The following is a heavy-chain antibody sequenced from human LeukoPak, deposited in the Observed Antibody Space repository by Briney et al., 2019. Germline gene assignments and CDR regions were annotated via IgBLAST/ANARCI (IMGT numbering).Heavy chain of an antibody. D-gene: IGHD1-26*01. CDR1: GFTFSSYA. Sequence: GGALRLSCAASGFTFSSYAMSWVRQAPEKGLEWVSTISGSGGGTYYADSVKGRFTISRDDSKNTLYLQMNSLRAEDTAVYYCAKDLGRYRNNYFDYWGQGTLVTVFS. CDR2: ISGSGGGT. V-gene: IGHV3-23*01. J-gene: IGHJ4*02. CDR3: AKDLGRYRNNYFDY.